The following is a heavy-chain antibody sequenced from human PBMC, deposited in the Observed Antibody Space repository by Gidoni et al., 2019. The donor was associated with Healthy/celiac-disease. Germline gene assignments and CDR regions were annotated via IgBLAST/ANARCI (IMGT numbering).Heavy chain of an antibody. CDR3: ARGGIRGYCSSTSCQNPYYFDY. CDR2: IIPIFGTA. J-gene: IGHJ4*02. V-gene: IGHV1-69*06. CDR1: AGTFSSYA. Sequence: QLQLVQSRPELQKPWSSVTVSFKASAGTFSSYAISWVRQAPGQGLEWLGGIIPIFGTANYAQKFQGRVTITADKSTSTDYMELSSLRSEDTAVYYCARGGIRGYCSSTSCQNPYYFDYWGQGTLVTVSS. D-gene: IGHD2-2*01.